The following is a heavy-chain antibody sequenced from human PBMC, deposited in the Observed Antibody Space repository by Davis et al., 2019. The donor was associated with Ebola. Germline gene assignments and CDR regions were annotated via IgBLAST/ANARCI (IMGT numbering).Heavy chain of an antibody. CDR2: IKEDGSEK. D-gene: IGHD4-17*01. Sequence: PGGSLRLSCAASGFTSSSYWMSWVRQAPGKGLEWVANIKEDGSEKYYVDSVKGRFTISRDNAKNSLYLQMNSLRAEDTAVYYCAREGSDYGDPFDYWGQGTLVTVSS. CDR3: AREGSDYGDPFDY. V-gene: IGHV3-7*03. J-gene: IGHJ4*02. CDR1: GFTSSSYW.